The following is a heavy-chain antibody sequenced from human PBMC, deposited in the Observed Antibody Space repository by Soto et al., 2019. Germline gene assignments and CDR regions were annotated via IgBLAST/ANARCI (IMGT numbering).Heavy chain of an antibody. Sequence: PSETLSRTCTVSGGSISSGGYYWSWIRQHPGKGLEWIGYIYYSGSTYYNPSLKSRVTISVDTSKNQFSLKLSSVTAADTAVYYCARVMGGLVGATTFDYWGQGTLVTVSS. CDR2: IYYSGST. D-gene: IGHD1-26*01. CDR3: ARVMGGLVGATTFDY. CDR1: GGSISSGGYY. J-gene: IGHJ4*02. V-gene: IGHV4-31*03.